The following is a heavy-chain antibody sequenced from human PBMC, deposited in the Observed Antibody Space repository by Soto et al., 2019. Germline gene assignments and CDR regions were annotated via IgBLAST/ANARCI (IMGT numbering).Heavy chain of an antibody. CDR3: TRDRGRVITFGGVIVIPNLFDY. CDR2: IRSKAYGGTT. D-gene: IGHD3-16*02. J-gene: IGHJ4*02. V-gene: IGHV3-49*01. Sequence: GFLRLSCTASGFTFGDYAMSWFRQAPGKGLEWVGFIRSKAYGGTTEYAASVKGRFTISRDGSKSIAYLQMNSLKTEDTAVYYCTRDRGRVITFGGVIVIPNLFDYWGQGTLVTVSS. CDR1: GFTFGDYA.